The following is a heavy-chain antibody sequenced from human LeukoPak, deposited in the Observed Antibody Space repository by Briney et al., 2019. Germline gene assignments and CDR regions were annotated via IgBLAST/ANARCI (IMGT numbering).Heavy chain of an antibody. J-gene: IGHJ3*02. Sequence: SETLSLTCTVYGDSISTYYWSWIRQPPGKGLEWIGNIYYSASTNYNPSLKSRVTISVDTSKNQFSLKVSSVTAADTAVYYCARETLYPEGNAFDIWGQGTMVTVSS. CDR2: IYYSAST. CDR3: ARETLYPEGNAFDI. CDR1: GDSISTYY. V-gene: IGHV4-59*12. D-gene: IGHD2-8*01.